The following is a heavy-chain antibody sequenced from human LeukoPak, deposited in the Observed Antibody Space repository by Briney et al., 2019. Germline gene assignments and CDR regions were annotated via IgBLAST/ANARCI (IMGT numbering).Heavy chain of an antibody. J-gene: IGHJ6*02. D-gene: IGHD5-12*01. V-gene: IGHV1-2*02. CDR2: INPNSGDT. CDR1: GYTFTDYF. CDR3: ARAGDIVATVGYYGMDV. Sequence: ASVKVSCKASGYTFTDYFIHWVRQAPGQGLEWMGWINPNSGDTNYAQRFQGRVTMTRDTSISTAYMELSRLRSDDTAVYYCARAGDIVATVGYYGMDVWGQGTTVTVSS.